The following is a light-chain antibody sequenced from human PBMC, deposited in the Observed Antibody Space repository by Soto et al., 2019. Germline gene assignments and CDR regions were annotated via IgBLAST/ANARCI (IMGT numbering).Light chain of an antibody. CDR2: DAS. V-gene: IGKV1-33*01. CDR1: QDIRNN. J-gene: IGKJ2*01. Sequence: DIQMTQSPSSLSTSVGDSVAITCQASQDIRNNLNWYQQKQGKAPKPLIYDASKLETGVPSRFSGSGSGTDFTLTISSLQPEDVATYYCQQFDELPRTFGQGTKLEIK. CDR3: QQFDELPRT.